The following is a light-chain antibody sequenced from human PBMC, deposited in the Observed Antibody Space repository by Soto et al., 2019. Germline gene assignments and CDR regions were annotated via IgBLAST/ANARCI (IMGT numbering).Light chain of an antibody. Sequence: EIVLTQSPGTLSLSPGERATLSCRASQSVSSSYLAWYQQKPGQAPRLLIYGASSRTTGIPDRFSGSGSGTDFTLTISRLEPEDFAVYYCQYYGSSPTFGQGTKVDI. CDR3: QYYGSSPT. J-gene: IGKJ1*01. CDR2: GAS. CDR1: QSVSSSY. V-gene: IGKV3-20*01.